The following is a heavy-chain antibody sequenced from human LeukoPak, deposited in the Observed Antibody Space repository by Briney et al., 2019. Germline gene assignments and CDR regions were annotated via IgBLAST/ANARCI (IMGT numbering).Heavy chain of an antibody. J-gene: IGHJ4*02. CDR2: INHSGST. CDR1: GGSFSGYY. CDR3: ARGAVDTAMADFDY. Sequence: PSETLSLTCAVYGGSFSGYYWSWIRQPPGKGLEWIGEINHSGSTNYNPSLKSRVTISVDTSKNQFFLKLSSVTAADTAVYYCARGAVDTAMADFDYWGQGTLVTVSS. D-gene: IGHD5-18*01. V-gene: IGHV4-34*01.